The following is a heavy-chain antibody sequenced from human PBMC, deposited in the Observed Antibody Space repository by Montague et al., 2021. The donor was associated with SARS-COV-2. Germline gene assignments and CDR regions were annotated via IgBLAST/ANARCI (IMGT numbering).Heavy chain of an antibody. CDR1: GGSISSSSYF. J-gene: IGHJ4*02. V-gene: IGHV4-39*01. Sequence: SETLSLTCTVSGGSISSSSYFWGWIRQPPGKGLEWIGSIYYSGSTYYNPSLKSRVTISVDTSKNQFSLKLSSVTAADTAVFYRARKTGRGLTIFGVVTASYCFDYWGQGTLVTVSS. D-gene: IGHD3-3*01. CDR2: IYYSGST. CDR3: ARKTGRGLTIFGVVTASYCFDY.